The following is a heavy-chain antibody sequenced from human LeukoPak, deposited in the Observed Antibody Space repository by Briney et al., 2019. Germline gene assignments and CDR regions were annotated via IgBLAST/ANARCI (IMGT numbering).Heavy chain of an antibody. D-gene: IGHD6-13*01. Sequence: GGSLRPSCAASGFTFSSYAMHWVRQAPGKGLEWVAVISYDGSNKYYADSVKGRFTISRDNSKNTLYLQMNSLRAEDTAVYYCARRSVGIAANLDYWGQGTLVTVSS. CDR2: ISYDGSNK. CDR3: ARRSVGIAANLDY. J-gene: IGHJ4*02. CDR1: GFTFSSYA. V-gene: IGHV3-30-3*01.